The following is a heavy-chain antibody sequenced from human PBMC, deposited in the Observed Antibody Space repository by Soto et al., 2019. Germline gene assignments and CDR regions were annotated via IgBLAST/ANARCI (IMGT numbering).Heavy chain of an antibody. CDR3: ARDRGYCSGGSCPDAFDI. CDR1: GFTFSGYV. J-gene: IGHJ3*02. Sequence: GGSLRLSCAASGFTFSGYVMSWVRQAPGKGLEWVSAVSGSSGSTYYADSVKGRFTISRDNAKNTLYLQMNSLRAEDTAVYYFARDRGYCSGGSCPDAFDIWGQGTMVTVSS. V-gene: IGHV3-23*01. CDR2: VSGSSGST. D-gene: IGHD2-15*01.